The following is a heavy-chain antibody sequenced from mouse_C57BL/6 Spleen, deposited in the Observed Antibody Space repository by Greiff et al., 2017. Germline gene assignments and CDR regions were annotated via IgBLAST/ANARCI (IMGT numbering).Heavy chain of an antibody. Sequence: VQLQQSGPELVKPGASVKISCKASGYTFTDYYMNWVKQSHGKSLEWIGDINPNNGGTSYNQKFKGKATLTVDKSSSTAYMELRSLTSEDSAVYYCASRDYYGSSGYFDYWGQGTTLTVSS. J-gene: IGHJ2*01. CDR1: GYTFTDYY. CDR2: INPNNGGT. V-gene: IGHV1-26*01. D-gene: IGHD1-1*01. CDR3: ASRDYYGSSGYFDY.